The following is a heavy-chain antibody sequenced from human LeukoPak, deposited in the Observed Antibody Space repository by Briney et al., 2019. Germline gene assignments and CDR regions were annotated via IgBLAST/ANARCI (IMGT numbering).Heavy chain of an antibody. Sequence: ASVRVSCKASDHTLNTYGISWVRQAPGHRLEWLGWINSKETQTNRAQKFQGRVTMTTDTSTTTAFLDLGSLRSDDTAVYFCARGWELHDWGQGTLVTVSS. CDR3: ARGWELHD. CDR2: INSKETQT. V-gene: IGHV1-18*01. D-gene: IGHD1-26*01. CDR1: DHTLNTYG. J-gene: IGHJ4*02.